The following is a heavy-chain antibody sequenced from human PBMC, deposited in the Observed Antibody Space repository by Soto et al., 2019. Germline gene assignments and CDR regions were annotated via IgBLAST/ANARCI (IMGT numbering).Heavy chain of an antibody. J-gene: IGHJ4*02. V-gene: IGHV4-59*01. CDR3: ARRYGGNFDY. CDR2: IYYSGST. D-gene: IGHD3-16*01. Sequence: QVQLQESGPGLVKPSETLSLTCTVSGGSISSYYWSWIRQPPGKGLEWIGYIYYSGSTNYNPSLKRRFTLSVATSTSQFPLKLRSVTAAHTAVYYCARRYGGNFDYWGQGTLVTVSS. CDR1: GGSISSYY.